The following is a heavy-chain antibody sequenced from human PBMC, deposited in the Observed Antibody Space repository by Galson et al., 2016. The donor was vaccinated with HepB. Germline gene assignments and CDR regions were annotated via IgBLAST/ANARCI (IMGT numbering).Heavy chain of an antibody. D-gene: IGHD5-18*01. V-gene: IGHV4-39*01. CDR2: IYYSGNT. J-gene: IGHJ6*02. CDR3: ARLSIPHGHLWLTPWLYVIEV. Sequence: SINSSDFYWGWIRQSPARGLEWIGSIYYSGNTYYNPSLKSRVTISVDTSMNQLSLKLSSATAADTAIYYCARLSIPHGHLWLTPWLYVIEVWGQGTTVTVSS. CDR1: SINSSDFY.